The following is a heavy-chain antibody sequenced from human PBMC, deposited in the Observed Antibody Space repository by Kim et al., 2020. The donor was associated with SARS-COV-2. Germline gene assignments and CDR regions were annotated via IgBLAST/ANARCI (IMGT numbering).Heavy chain of an antibody. CDR3: AREEAYDILTGLPGYYGMDV. D-gene: IGHD3-9*01. J-gene: IGHJ6*02. V-gene: IGHV3-48*04. CDR1: GFTFSSYS. Sequence: GGSLRLSCAASGFTFSSYSMNWVRQAPGKGLEWVSYISSSSSTIYYADSVKGRFTISRDNAKNSLYLQMNSLRAEDTAVYYCAREEAYDILTGLPGYYGMDVWGQGTTVTVSS. CDR2: ISSSSSTI.